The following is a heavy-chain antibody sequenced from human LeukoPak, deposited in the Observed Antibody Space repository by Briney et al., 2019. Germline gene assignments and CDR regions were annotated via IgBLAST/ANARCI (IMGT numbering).Heavy chain of an antibody. V-gene: IGHV1-46*01. J-gene: IGHJ5*01. CDR2: IDPSDGST. D-gene: IGHD3-10*01. CDR1: VYTLTSYY. Sequence: GASVKVSCKASVYTLTSYYMHWVRQAPGQGLEWMGIIDPSDGSTIYAQKFQGRVTMTRDTSTSTVHMELSSLRSDDTAVYYCTRDEFGTRRGWFEYWGQGTLVTVSS. CDR3: TRDEFGTRRGWFEY.